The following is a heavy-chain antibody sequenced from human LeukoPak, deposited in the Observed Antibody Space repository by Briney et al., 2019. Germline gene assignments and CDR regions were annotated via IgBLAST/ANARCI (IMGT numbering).Heavy chain of an antibody. V-gene: IGHV4-34*01. CDR3: ARRSGVVAAGDAFDI. CDR2: INHSGST. Sequence: SETLSLTCAVYGGSFSGYYWSWIRQPPGKGLEWIGEINHSGSTNYNPSLKSRVTISVDTSKNQFYLKLSSVTAADTAIYYCARRSGVVAAGDAFDIWGRGTMVTVSS. J-gene: IGHJ3*02. CDR1: GGSFSGYY. D-gene: IGHD2-15*01.